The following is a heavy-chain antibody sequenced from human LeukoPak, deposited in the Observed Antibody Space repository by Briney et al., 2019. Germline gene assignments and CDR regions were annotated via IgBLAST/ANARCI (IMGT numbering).Heavy chain of an antibody. CDR3: ARGGGSYYY. D-gene: IGHD1-26*01. CDR2: INHSGST. V-gene: IGHV4-34*01. J-gene: IGHJ4*02. Sequence: SETLSLTCTLSGGSISTYYWSWIRQPPGKGLEWIGEINHSGSTNYNPSLKSRVTISVDTSKNQFSLKLSSVTAADTAVYYCARGGGSYYYWGQGTLVTVSS. CDR1: GGSISTYY.